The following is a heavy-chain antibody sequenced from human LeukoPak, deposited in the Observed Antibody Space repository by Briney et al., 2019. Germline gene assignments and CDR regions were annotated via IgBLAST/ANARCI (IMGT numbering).Heavy chain of an antibody. J-gene: IGHJ3*02. D-gene: IGHD3-22*01. CDR1: GYTFTSYY. CDR3: ARDLYYDSSGYYSQRAFDI. Sequence: PLASVKVSCKASGYTFTSYYMHWVRQAPGQGLEWMGIINPSGGSTSYAQKFQGRVTMTRDTSTSTVYMELSSLRSEDTAVYYCARDLYYDSSGYYSQRAFDIWGQGTMVTVSS. V-gene: IGHV1-46*01. CDR2: INPSGGST.